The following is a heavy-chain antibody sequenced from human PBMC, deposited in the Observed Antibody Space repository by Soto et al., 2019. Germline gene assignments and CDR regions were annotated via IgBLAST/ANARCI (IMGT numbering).Heavy chain of an antibody. CDR2: ISYDGSNK. J-gene: IGHJ4*02. Sequence: GGSLRLSCAASGFTFSSYGMHWVRQAPGKGLEWVAVISYDGSNKYYADSVKGRFTISRDNSKNTLYLQMNSLRAEDTAVYYCAKDPAYCSGGSCPLDYWGQGTLVTVSS. V-gene: IGHV3-30*18. CDR1: GFTFSSYG. D-gene: IGHD2-15*01. CDR3: AKDPAYCSGGSCPLDY.